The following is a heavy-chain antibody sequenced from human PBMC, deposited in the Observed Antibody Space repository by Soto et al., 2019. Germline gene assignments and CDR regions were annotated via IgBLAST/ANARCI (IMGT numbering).Heavy chain of an antibody. CDR1: GGTFSSYA. CDR2: IIPIFGTA. Sequence: QVQLVQSGAEVKKPGSSVKVSCKASGGTFSSYAFSWVRQAPGQGLEWMGGIIPIFGTANYAQKFQGRVTITADKSTSTAYMELSSLRSEDTAVYYCARDLPGGAMVRGGLLEYWGQGTLVTVSS. V-gene: IGHV1-69*06. D-gene: IGHD3-10*01. J-gene: IGHJ4*02. CDR3: ARDLPGGAMVRGGLLEY.